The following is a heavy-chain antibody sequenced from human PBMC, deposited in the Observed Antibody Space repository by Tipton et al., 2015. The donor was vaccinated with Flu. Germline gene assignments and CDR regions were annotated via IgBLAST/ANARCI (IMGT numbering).Heavy chain of an antibody. Sequence: TLSLTCTVSGVSVSSGSYYWSWILQPTGKGLEWIGYISYSGSTNSNPSLKSRVTISVDTSKNQFSLKLSSVTAADTAVYYCARDQVSPHLTYGMDVWGQGTTVTVSS. J-gene: IGHJ6*02. CDR3: ARDQVSPHLTYGMDV. CDR2: ISYSGST. D-gene: IGHD2-21*01. V-gene: IGHV4-61*01. CDR1: GVSVSSGSYY.